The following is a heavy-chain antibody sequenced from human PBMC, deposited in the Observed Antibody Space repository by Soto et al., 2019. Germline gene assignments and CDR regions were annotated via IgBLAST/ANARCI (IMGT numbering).Heavy chain of an antibody. CDR3: AKDMLRGIVVVSGFDP. D-gene: IGHD3-22*01. J-gene: IGHJ5*02. Sequence: EVQLVESGGGLVQPGRSLRLSCAASGFTFDDYAMHWVRQAPGQGLEWVSGISWNSGSIGYADSVKGRFTISRDNAKNSLYLQMNSLRAEDTALYYGAKDMLRGIVVVSGFDPWGQGTLVTVSS. V-gene: IGHV3-9*01. CDR1: GFTFDDYA. CDR2: ISWNSGSI.